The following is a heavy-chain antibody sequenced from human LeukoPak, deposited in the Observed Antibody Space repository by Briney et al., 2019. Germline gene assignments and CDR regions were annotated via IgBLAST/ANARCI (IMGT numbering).Heavy chain of an antibody. V-gene: IGHV4-4*02. CDR1: GFTFSNAW. CDR3: ARALVGSSSGYFYYYMDV. CDR2: IYYSGGT. Sequence: GSLRLSCAASGFTFSNAWMSWVRQAPGKGLEWIGSIYYSGGTYYNPSLKSRVTISVDTSKNQFSLNLSSVTAADTAVYYCARALVGSSSGYFYYYMDVWGKGTTVTVSS. J-gene: IGHJ6*03. D-gene: IGHD6-6*01.